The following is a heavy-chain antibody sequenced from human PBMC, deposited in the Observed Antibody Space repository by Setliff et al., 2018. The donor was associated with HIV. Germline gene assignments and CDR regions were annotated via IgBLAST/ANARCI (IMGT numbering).Heavy chain of an antibody. V-gene: IGHV4-34*01. J-gene: IGHJ5*01. Sequence: PSETLSLTCAVYGGSFSDDYWSWIRQPPGRGMEWIGEIDHSGRSNYNPSLKSRVLMAIDASKSQISPNLTSISAADTAVYYCAKCSGRFGVVTWFDSWGHGMLVTVSS. D-gene: IGHD3-10*02. CDR3: AKCSGRFGVVTWFDS. CDR1: GGSFSDDY. CDR2: IDHSGRS.